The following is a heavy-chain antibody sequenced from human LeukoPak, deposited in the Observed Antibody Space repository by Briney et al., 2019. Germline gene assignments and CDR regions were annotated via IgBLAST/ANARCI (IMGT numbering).Heavy chain of an antibody. V-gene: IGHV4-34*01. CDR1: GGSFSGYY. CDR2: INHSGST. Sequence: SETLSLTCAVYGGSFSGYYWSWIRQPPGKGLEWIGEINHSGSTNYNPPLKSRVTISVDTSKNQFSLKLSSVTAADTAVYYCARVGESLRFLEWVPYYYYYMDVWGKGTTVTVSS. D-gene: IGHD3-3*01. J-gene: IGHJ6*03. CDR3: ARVGESLRFLEWVPYYYYYMDV.